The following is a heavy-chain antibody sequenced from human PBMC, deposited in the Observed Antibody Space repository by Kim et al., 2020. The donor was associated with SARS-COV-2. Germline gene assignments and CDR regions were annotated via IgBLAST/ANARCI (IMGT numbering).Heavy chain of an antibody. CDR2: VKSETDGGTI. CDR3: TPLISAHARGY. Sequence: GGSLRLSCAASGFTFSNVWMSWVRQAPGKGLEWIGRVKSETDGGTIDYAAAVKGRFTISRDDSKDTVYLQMNSLKTEDTAVYYCTPLISAHARGYWGLGTLVTVSS. CDR1: GFTFSNVW. D-gene: IGHD6-13*01. V-gene: IGHV3-15*01. J-gene: IGHJ4*02.